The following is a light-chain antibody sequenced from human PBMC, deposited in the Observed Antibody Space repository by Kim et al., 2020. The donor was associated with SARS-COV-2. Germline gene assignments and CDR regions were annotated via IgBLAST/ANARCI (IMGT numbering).Light chain of an antibody. V-gene: IGKV1-39*01. Sequence: DIQMTQSPSSLSASEGDRVTITCRASQNIAKYLNWYQQKPGKAPKLLILAASNLQSGVPSRFSGSGSGTDFALTINSLQPEDIDTYYCQQSYNVPRAFGQGTKLEI. CDR3: QQSYNVPRA. CDR1: QNIAKY. CDR2: AAS. J-gene: IGKJ2*01.